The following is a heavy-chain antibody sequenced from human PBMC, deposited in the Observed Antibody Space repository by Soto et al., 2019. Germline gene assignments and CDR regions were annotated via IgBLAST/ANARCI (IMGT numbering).Heavy chain of an antibody. V-gene: IGHV3-23*01. CDR1: GFTFSSYA. J-gene: IGHJ6*02. CDR2: ISGSGGST. CDR3: APRADSSTTYGMDV. D-gene: IGHD6-13*01. Sequence: GGSLRLSCAASGFTFSSYAMSWVRQAPGKGLEWVSAISGSGGSTHYADSVKGRFTISRDNSKNTLYLQLNSLGAEDTAVYYCAPRADSSTTYGMDVWGQGTTVTVSS.